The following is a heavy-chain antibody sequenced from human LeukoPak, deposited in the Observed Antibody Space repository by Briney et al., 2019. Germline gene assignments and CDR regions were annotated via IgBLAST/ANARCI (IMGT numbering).Heavy chain of an antibody. D-gene: IGHD5-12*01. V-gene: IGHV3-73*01. CDR1: GFTFSGSA. CDR3: TRLGEYSGNSDDY. CDR2: IRNKAKSYAT. Sequence: GGSLTLSCAASGFTFSGSAIHWVRQASGKGLDWVGRIRNKAKSYATAYAESVKGRFTISRDDLANTAYLQMNSLKTEDTAVYYCTRLGEYSGNSDDYWGQGTLVTVSS. J-gene: IGHJ4*02.